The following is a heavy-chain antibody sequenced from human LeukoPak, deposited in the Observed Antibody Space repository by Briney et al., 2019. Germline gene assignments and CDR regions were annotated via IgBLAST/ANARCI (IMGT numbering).Heavy chain of an antibody. Sequence: GSLRLSCAASGFIFADYSMNWVRQAPGKGLEYVSAISSNGGSTYYADSVKGRFTISRDNSKNTLYLQMSSLRAEDTAVYYCARWNYGMDVWGQGTTVTVSS. J-gene: IGHJ6*02. CDR2: ISSNGGST. V-gene: IGHV3-64D*06. CDR3: ARWNYGMDV. CDR1: GFIFADYS. D-gene: IGHD2-15*01.